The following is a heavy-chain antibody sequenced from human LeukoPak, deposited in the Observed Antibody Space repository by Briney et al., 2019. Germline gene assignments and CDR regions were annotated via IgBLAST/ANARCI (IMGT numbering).Heavy chain of an antibody. J-gene: IGHJ6*03. V-gene: IGHV3-74*01. Sequence: PGGSLRLSCAASGFTFSNYWMHWVRQSPGKGLVWVSRIKSDGSGTTYADSVKGRFTISRDNAKNTLYLQMNGLRAEDTAVYYCARVHYDSSGYYTNYYYYMDVWGKGTTVTISS. D-gene: IGHD3-22*01. CDR2: IKSDGSGT. CDR3: ARVHYDSSGYYTNYYYYMDV. CDR1: GFTFSNYW.